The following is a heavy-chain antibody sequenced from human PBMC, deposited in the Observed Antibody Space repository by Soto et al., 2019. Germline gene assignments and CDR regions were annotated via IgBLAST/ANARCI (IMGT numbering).Heavy chain of an antibody. CDR2: ISYDGSNK. J-gene: IGHJ6*02. Sequence: GGSLRLSCAASGFTFSSYGMHWVRQAPGKGLEWVAVISYDGSNKYYADSVKGRFTISRVNSKNRLYLQMNSLRAEDMAVYYCAKDLGVLLSYEPYYYYYYGMDVWGQGTTVTVSS. CDR3: AKDLGVLLSYEPYYYYYYGMDV. CDR1: GFTFSSYG. V-gene: IGHV3-30*18. D-gene: IGHD2-15*01.